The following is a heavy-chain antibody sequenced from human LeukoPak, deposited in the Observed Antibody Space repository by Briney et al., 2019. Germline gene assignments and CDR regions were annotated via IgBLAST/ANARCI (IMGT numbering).Heavy chain of an antibody. CDR1: GGSISNYY. D-gene: IGHD3-3*01. CDR2: IYNTETT. V-gene: IGHV4-59*08. J-gene: IGHJ4*01. Sequence: PSETLSLTCTVSGGSISNYYWSWIRQPPRKGLEWLGYIYNTETTSYNPSLKSRITMSEDTSKNQFSLKMISVTATDPAAYYCARHTIRFLDRLKNPDYRGHGTLVTVSS. CDR3: ARHTIRFLDRLKNPDY.